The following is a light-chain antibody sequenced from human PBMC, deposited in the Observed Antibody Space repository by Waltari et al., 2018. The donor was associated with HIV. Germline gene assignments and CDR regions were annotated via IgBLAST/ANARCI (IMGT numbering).Light chain of an antibody. CDR1: QGIRSA. CDR2: DAS. Sequence: AIQLTQSPSSLSAYVGDRVTITCRASQGIRSALAWYQEKLGKPPKLLISDASSLESGVPSRFSGSGSGTDFTLTISSLQPEDFATYYCQQFNSYSHDVTFGGGTKVEI. J-gene: IGKJ4*01. V-gene: IGKV1-13*02. CDR3: QQFNSYSHDVT.